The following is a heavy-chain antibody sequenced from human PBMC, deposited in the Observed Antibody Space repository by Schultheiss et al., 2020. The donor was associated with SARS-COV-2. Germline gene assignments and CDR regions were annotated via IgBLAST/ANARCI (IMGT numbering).Heavy chain of an antibody. D-gene: IGHD2-15*01. Sequence: GESLKISCAASGFTFSSYGMHWVRQAPGKGLEWVAVISYDGSNKYYADSVKGRFTISRDNSKNTLYLQMNSLRAEDTAVYYCAKSGNSYYYGMDVWGQGTTVTVSS. J-gene: IGHJ6*02. CDR3: AKSGNSYYYGMDV. V-gene: IGHV3-30*18. CDR2: ISYDGSNK. CDR1: GFTFSSYG.